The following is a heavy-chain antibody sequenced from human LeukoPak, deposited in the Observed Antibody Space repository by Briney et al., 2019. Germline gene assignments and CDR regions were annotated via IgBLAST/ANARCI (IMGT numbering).Heavy chain of an antibody. CDR1: GGSFSGYY. Sequence: PSETLSLTCAVYGGSFSGYYWSWIRQPPGKGLEWIGEINHSGSTNYNPSLKSRVTISVDTSKNQFSLKLSSVTAAGTAVYYCASDIVVVPAAMGSYYYYGMGVWGQGTTVTVSS. V-gene: IGHV4-34*01. J-gene: IGHJ6*02. CDR3: ASDIVVVPAAMGSYYYYGMGV. CDR2: INHSGST. D-gene: IGHD2-2*01.